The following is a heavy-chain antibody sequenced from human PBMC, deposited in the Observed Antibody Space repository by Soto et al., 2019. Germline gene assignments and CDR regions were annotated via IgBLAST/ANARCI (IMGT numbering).Heavy chain of an antibody. CDR2: IYWDDDK. J-gene: IGHJ3*02. CDR1: GFSLSTSGVG. V-gene: IGHV2-5*02. D-gene: IGHD3-10*01. CDR3: AHTNRRYYYGSGSYYDAFDI. Sequence: QITLKESGPTLVKPTQTLTLTCTFSGFSLSTSGVGVGWIRQPPGKALEWLALIYWDDDKRYSPSLKSRLTITNDTSKTQLHLTWTNMYPVDTATYYCAHTNRRYYYGSGSYYDAFDIWGQGTMVTVSS.